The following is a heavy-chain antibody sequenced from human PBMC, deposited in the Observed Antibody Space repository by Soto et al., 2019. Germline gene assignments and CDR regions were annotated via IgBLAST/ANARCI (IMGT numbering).Heavy chain of an antibody. CDR3: AKDRLFGFSSGWYPGAFDI. V-gene: IGHV3-23*01. CDR2: ISGSGGST. D-gene: IGHD6-19*01. Sequence: EVQLLESGGGLVQPGGSLRLSCAASGFTFSSYAMSWVRQAPGKGLEWVSAISGSGGSTYYADSVKGRFTISRDNSKNPLYLKMNSLRAEDTAVYYCAKDRLFGFSSGWYPGAFDIWCQGTMVTVSS. J-gene: IGHJ3*02. CDR1: GFTFSSYA.